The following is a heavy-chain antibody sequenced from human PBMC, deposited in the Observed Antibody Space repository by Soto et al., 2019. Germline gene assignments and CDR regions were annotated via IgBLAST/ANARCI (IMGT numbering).Heavy chain of an antibody. D-gene: IGHD4-4*01. J-gene: IGHJ4*02. CDR3: ARAPRIYSNFYFDY. CDR1: GLTFDDHG. CDR2: INWNGGST. Sequence: GGSLRLSCAASGLTFDDHGMSWVRQVPGKGLEWICGINWNGGSTRYADSVKGRFTISRDNAKNSLYLQMNSLRVEDTALYHCARAPRIYSNFYFDYWGQGTPVTVSS. V-gene: IGHV3-20*01.